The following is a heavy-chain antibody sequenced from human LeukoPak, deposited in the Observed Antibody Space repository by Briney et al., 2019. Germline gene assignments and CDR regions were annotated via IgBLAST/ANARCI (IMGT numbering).Heavy chain of an antibody. Sequence: ASVKVSCKPSGYTFTGYYMHWVRQAPGQGLEWMGRINPNSGGTNYAQKFQGRVTMTRDTSISTAYMELSRLRSDDTAVYYCARESIEDPGHAFDIWGQGTMVTVSS. D-gene: IGHD2-21*01. CDR3: ARESIEDPGHAFDI. J-gene: IGHJ3*02. CDR1: GYTFTGYY. CDR2: INPNSGGT. V-gene: IGHV1-2*06.